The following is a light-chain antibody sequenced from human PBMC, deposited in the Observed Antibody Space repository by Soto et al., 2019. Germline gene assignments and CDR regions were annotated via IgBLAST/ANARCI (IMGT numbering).Light chain of an antibody. V-gene: IGLV2-14*01. Sequence: QSVLTQPASVSGSPGQSITISCTGTSSDVGGYDFVSWYQHHPGKAPKLIIYELITRPSGVSNRFSGSKSGNTASLTISGLQADDEADYYCASYTSDRGVFGTGTQLTVL. J-gene: IGLJ7*01. CDR2: ELI. CDR1: SSDVGGYDF. CDR3: ASYTSDRGV.